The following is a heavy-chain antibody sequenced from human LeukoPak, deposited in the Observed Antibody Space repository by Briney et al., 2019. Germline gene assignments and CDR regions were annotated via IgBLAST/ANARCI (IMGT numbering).Heavy chain of an antibody. CDR1: GFIFNNYW. D-gene: IGHD2-2*01. Sequence: GGSLRLSCAASGFIFNNYWISWVRQAPGEGLEWVANIKQDGSEKYYVDSVKGRFTISRDNAKNSLYLQMNSLRAEDTAVYYCARTEPFVLSIVVVPAATDAFDIWGQGTMVTVSS. J-gene: IGHJ3*02. CDR3: ARTEPFVLSIVVVPAATDAFDI. CDR2: IKQDGSEK. V-gene: IGHV3-7*01.